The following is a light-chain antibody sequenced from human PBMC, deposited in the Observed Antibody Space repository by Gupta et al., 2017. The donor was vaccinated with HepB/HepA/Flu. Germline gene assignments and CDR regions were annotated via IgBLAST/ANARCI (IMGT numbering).Light chain of an antibody. Sequence: DIVMTQSPLSLPVTPGEPASISCRSSQSLLHSDGYNYLDWFLQKPGQAPQLLIYLGSKRDAGVPDRFSVSGSGTDFTLKISRGEAEDVGNYYCRQGLQNPRVTFGQGTRLEIK. V-gene: IGKV2-28*01. J-gene: IGKJ5*01. CDR2: LGS. CDR3: RQGLQNPRVT. CDR1: QSLLHSDGYNY.